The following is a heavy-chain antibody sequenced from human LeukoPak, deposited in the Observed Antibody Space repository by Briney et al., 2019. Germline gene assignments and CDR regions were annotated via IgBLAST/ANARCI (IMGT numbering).Heavy chain of an antibody. V-gene: IGHV1-69*05. Sequence: ASVKVSCKASGGTYSSYAISWLRQAPGQGLEWMGRIIPIFGTANYAQKFQGRVTITTHESTSTAYMELSSRSLEDTAVYYYSSVEAYYGCGALFDPWGQGTLVTVSS. D-gene: IGHD3-10*01. J-gene: IGHJ5*02. CDR3: SSVEAYYGCGALFDP. CDR2: IIPIFGTA. CDR1: GGTYSSYA.